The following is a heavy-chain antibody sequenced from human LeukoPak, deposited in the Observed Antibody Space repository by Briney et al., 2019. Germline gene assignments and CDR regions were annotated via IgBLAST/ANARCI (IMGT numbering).Heavy chain of an antibody. J-gene: IGHJ5*01. Sequence: GGSLRLSCAASGFTFDDYGMHWVRQPPGKGLEWVSGISWNSGNIGYVDSVKGRFTISRDNAKNSLYPQMDILKPEDTAFYYCAKVDGYNSGWYDSWGQGTLVTVSS. V-gene: IGHV3-9*01. CDR3: AKVDGYNSGWYDS. CDR2: ISWNSGNI. CDR1: GFTFDDYG. D-gene: IGHD6-19*01.